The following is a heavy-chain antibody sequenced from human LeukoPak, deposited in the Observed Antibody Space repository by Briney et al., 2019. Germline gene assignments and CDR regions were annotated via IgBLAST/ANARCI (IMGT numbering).Heavy chain of an antibody. J-gene: IGHJ6*03. CDR1: GFTFSSYG. CDR3: AKAVYGDYPYYMDV. Sequence: PGGSLRLSCAASGFTFSSYGMHWVRQAPGKGLEWVAVISYDGSNKYYADSVKGRFTISRDNSKNTLYLQMNSLRAEDTAVYYCAKAVYGDYPYYMDVWGKGTTVTVSS. D-gene: IGHD4-17*01. CDR2: ISYDGSNK. V-gene: IGHV3-30*18.